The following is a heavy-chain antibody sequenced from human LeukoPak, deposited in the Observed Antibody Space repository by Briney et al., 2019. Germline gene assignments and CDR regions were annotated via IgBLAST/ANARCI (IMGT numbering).Heavy chain of an antibody. J-gene: IGHJ4*02. CDR3: ARVVIWSGYRFDF. D-gene: IGHD3-3*01. Sequence: GGSLRLSCAASGFTFSSYAMSWVRQAPGKGLEWVSAISGSGGSTYYADSVKGRFTTSRDNAKKSLYLQMNRLRAEDTAVYYCARVVIWSGYRFDFWGQGTPVTVSS. V-gene: IGHV3-23*01. CDR1: GFTFSSYA. CDR2: ISGSGGST.